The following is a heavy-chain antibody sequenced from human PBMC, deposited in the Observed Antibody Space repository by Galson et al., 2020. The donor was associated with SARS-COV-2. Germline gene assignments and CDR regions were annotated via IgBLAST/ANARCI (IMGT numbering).Heavy chain of an antibody. CDR3: ASTGSGWYEWYFDL. V-gene: IGHV4-4*07. CDR1: GGSISSYY. CDR2: IYTSGST. J-gene: IGHJ2*01. Sequence: ASETLSLTCTVSGGSISSYYWSWIRQPAGKGLEWIGRIYTSGSTNYNPSLKSRVTMSVDTSKNQFSLKLSSVTAADTAMYYCASTGSGWYEWYFDLWGRGTLVTVSS. D-gene: IGHD6-19*01.